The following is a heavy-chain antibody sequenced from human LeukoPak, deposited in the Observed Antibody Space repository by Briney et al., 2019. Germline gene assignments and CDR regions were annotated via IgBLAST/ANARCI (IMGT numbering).Heavy chain of an antibody. CDR3: ARDWVVAATRTFDI. Sequence: ASVKVSCKASGYTFTGYYMHWVRQAPGQGLEWMGWINPNSGGTNYAQKFQGRVTMTRDTSISTAYMELSRLRSDDTAVYYCARDWVVAATRTFDIWGQGTMVTVSS. CDR1: GYTFTGYY. V-gene: IGHV1-2*02. J-gene: IGHJ3*02. CDR2: INPNSGGT. D-gene: IGHD2-15*01.